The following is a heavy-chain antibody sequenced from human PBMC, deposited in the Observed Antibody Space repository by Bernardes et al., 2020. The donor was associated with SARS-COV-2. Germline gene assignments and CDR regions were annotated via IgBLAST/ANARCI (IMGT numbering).Heavy chain of an antibody. CDR3: AKGNYWGYYGLDV. Sequence: SETLSLTCAVYGGSFSGYYGTWIRQPPGKGLEWIGEINHSGTTNYNPSLKSRVTISIDTSKKHFPLKMRSVTAADTAVYYCAKGNYWGYYGLDVWGQGTTVTVSS. CDR1: GGSFSGYY. CDR2: INHSGTT. D-gene: IGHD7-27*01. J-gene: IGHJ6*02. V-gene: IGHV4-34*01.